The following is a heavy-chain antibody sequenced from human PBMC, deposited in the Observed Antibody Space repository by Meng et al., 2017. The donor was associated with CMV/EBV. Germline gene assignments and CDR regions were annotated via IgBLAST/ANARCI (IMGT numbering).Heavy chain of an antibody. D-gene: IGHD2-2*01. J-gene: IGHJ4*02. V-gene: IGHV3-30*02. CDR3: ARTASRAAISLDY. Sequence: AASGFTFSSYGMHWVRQAPGKGLEWVAFIRYDGSNKYYADSVKGRFTISRDNSKNTLYLQMNSLRAEDTAVYYCARTASRAAISLDYWGQGTLVTVSS. CDR2: IRYDGSNK. CDR1: GFTFSSYG.